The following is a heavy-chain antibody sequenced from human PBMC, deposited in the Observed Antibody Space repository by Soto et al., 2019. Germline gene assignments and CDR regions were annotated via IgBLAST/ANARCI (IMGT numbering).Heavy chain of an antibody. D-gene: IGHD5-12*01. CDR2: ISRDEDNT. J-gene: IGHJ4*02. Sequence: VLLLESGGGFVQPGGSVRLSCAAPQFTFGGLGLRWVRQSPGRGLEWVATISRDEDNTHYADSVNGRFTISKDRSTNTLHLHMASLRAEDTAMYYCVSWMSAHFDSGGRGPLVTVSS. CDR1: QFTFGGLG. CDR3: VSWMSAHFDS. V-gene: IGHV3-23*01.